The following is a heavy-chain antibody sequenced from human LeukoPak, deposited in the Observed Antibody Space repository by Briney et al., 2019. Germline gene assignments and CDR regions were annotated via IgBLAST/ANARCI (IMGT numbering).Heavy chain of an antibody. Sequence: GESLRLSCAASGFTFSSYGMHWVRQAPGKGLEWVAVISYDGSNKYYADSVKGRFTISRDNSKNTLYLQMNSLRAEDTAVYYCARGPLGIGFDYWGQGTLVTVSS. V-gene: IGHV3-30*03. CDR2: ISYDGSNK. D-gene: IGHD7-27*01. J-gene: IGHJ4*02. CDR3: ARGPLGIGFDY. CDR1: GFTFSSYG.